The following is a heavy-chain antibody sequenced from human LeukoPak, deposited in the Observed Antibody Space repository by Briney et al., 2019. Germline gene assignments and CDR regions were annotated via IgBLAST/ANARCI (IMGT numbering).Heavy chain of an antibody. J-gene: IGHJ6*02. CDR2: ISSSSSYI. D-gene: IGHD2-2*02. CDR3: ARDWWGAPRGIVVVPAAIRTGLDV. Sequence: PGGSLRLSCAASGFTFSSYSMNWVRQAPGKGLEWVSSISSSSSYIYYADSVKGRFTISRDNAKNSLYLQMNSLRAEDTAVYYCARDWWGAPRGIVVVPAAIRTGLDVWGQGTTVTVSS. V-gene: IGHV3-21*01. CDR1: GFTFSSYS.